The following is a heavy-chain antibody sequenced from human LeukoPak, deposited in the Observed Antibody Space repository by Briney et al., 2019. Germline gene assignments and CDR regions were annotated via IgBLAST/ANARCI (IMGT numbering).Heavy chain of an antibody. Sequence: GGSLRLSCAASGFTFSSYSMNWVRQAPGKGLEWVSSISSSSSYIYYADSVKGRFTISRDNAKNSLYLQMNSLRAEDTAVYYCARALPATVVVTDYFDYWGQGTLVTVSS. CDR1: GFTFSSYS. CDR3: ARALPATVVVTDYFDY. CDR2: ISSSSSYI. J-gene: IGHJ4*02. D-gene: IGHD4-23*01. V-gene: IGHV3-21*01.